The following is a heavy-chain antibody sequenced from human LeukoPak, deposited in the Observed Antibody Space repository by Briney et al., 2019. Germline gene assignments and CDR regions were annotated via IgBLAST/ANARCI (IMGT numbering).Heavy chain of an antibody. J-gene: IGHJ6*03. D-gene: IGHD2-2*01. CDR3: AKEAIPAAILYYYYMDV. CDR2: ISGSGGST. Sequence: GGSLRLSCAASGFSFSTYAMSWVRQAPGKRLEWVSAISGSGGSTYYAVSVKGRFTVSRDNSKNTLYLQMNSLRAEDTAIYYCAKEAIPAAILYYYYMDVWGKGTTVTVSS. CDR1: GFSFSTYA. V-gene: IGHV3-23*01.